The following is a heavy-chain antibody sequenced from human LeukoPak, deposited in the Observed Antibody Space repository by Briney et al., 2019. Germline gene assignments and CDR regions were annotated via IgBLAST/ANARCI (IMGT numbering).Heavy chain of an antibody. CDR2: INPNSGDT. D-gene: IGHD5-12*01. CDR1: GYTFIDHF. J-gene: IGHJ4*02. Sequence: ASVKVSCKASGYTFIDHFMHWVRQAPGQGLEWMGWINPNSGDTNYAQTFQGRVTMTRDTSSSTAYMELSRLRSDDTAVYYCARDIGYGGYVGDNWGQGTPVTVSS. CDR3: ARDIGYGGYVGDN. V-gene: IGHV1-2*02.